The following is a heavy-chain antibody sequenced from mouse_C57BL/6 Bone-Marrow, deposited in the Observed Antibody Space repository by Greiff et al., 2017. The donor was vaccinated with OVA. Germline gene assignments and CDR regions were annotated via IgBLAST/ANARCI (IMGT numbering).Heavy chain of an antibody. D-gene: IGHD3-2*02. CDR1: GYTFTSYW. CDR3: ARFQRQLRPSAIDY. J-gene: IGHJ4*01. CDR2: IYPGSGST. V-gene: IGHV1-55*01. Sequence: QVQLQQPGAELVKPGASVKMSCKASGYTFTSYWITWVKQRPGQGLEWIGDIYPGSGSTNYNEKFTSKATLTVDTSSSTAYMQLSILTSEDSAVYYCARFQRQLRPSAIDYWGQGTSVTVSS.